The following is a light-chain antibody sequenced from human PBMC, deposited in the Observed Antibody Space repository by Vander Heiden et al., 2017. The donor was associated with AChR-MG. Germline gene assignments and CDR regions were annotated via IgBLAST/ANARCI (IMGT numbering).Light chain of an antibody. J-gene: IGKJ2*01. Sequence: EIVLTQSPGTLSLSPGERATLSCRASQTVSSNSFAWYQQTRGQAPRLILSGASTKGHGVPRQFSGRGCGKRFNSHLRRGEPEDFGVYFRQQFTRLTPIYTFGQGTKLEMK. CDR1: QTVSSNS. CDR2: GAS. CDR3: QQFTRLTPIYT. V-gene: IGKV3-20*01.